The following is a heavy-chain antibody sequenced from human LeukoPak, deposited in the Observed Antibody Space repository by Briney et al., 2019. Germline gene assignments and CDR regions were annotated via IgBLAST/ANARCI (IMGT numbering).Heavy chain of an antibody. CDR1: GGSISSSSYY. D-gene: IGHD6-19*01. Sequence: SETLSLTCTVSGGSISSSSYYWRWIRQPPEKGLEWIGRIYYSGSTYYNPSLKSRVTISVDTSKNQFSLKLSSVTAADTAVYYCAAYSSGWVGGSFDYWGQGTLVTVSS. V-gene: IGHV4-39*01. J-gene: IGHJ4*02. CDR2: IYYSGST. CDR3: AAYSSGWVGGSFDY.